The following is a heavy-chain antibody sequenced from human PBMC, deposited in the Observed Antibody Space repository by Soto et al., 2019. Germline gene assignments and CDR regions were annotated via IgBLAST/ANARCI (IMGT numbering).Heavy chain of an antibody. Sequence: SETLSLTCTVSGGSISSSSYYWGWIRQPPGKGLGWIGSIYYSGSTYYNPSLKSRVTISVDTSKNQFSLKLSSVTAADTAVYYCARLCVYSSGWYLEYYFDYWGQGTLVTVSS. D-gene: IGHD6-19*01. CDR3: ARLCVYSSGWYLEYYFDY. CDR1: GGSISSSSYY. J-gene: IGHJ4*02. V-gene: IGHV4-39*01. CDR2: IYYSGST.